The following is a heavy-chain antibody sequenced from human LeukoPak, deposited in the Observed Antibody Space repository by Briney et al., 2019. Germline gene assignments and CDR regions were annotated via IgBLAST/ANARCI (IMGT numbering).Heavy chain of an antibody. J-gene: IGHJ2*01. CDR2: INHSGST. CDR3: ARNPYGDYGYFDL. V-gene: IGHV4-34*01. D-gene: IGHD4-17*01. Sequence: SETLSLTCAVYGGSFGGYYWSWTRQPPGKGLEWIGEINHSGSTYYNPSLKSRVTISVDRSKNQFSLKLSSVTAADTAVYYCARNPYGDYGYFDLWGRGTLVTVSS. CDR1: GGSFGGYY.